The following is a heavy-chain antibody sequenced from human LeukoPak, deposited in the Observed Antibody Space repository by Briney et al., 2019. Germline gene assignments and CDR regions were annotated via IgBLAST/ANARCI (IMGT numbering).Heavy chain of an antibody. J-gene: IGHJ6*03. CDR3: ARDSSSLGYYYYMDV. CDR1: GGTFSSYA. Sequence: SVKVSCKASGGTFSSYAISWVRQAPGQGLEWRGGIIPIFGTANYAQKFQGRVTITADESTSTAYMELSSLRSEDTAVYYCARDSSSLGYYYYMDVWGKGTTVTVSS. V-gene: IGHV1-69*13. CDR2: IIPIFGTA. D-gene: IGHD6-6*01.